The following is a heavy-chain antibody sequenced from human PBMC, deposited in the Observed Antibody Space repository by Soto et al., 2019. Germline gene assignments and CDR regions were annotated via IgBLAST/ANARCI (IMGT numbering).Heavy chain of an antibody. Sequence: SETLSLTCAVYGGSFSGYYWTWIRQPPGTGLEWIGEINHSGSTNYNPSLKSRVTISVDTSKNQFSLKLSSVTAADTAVYYCARVTRGWYVYYWGQGTLVTVSS. CDR1: GGSFSGYY. D-gene: IGHD6-19*01. CDR2: INHSGST. CDR3: ARVTRGWYVYY. V-gene: IGHV4-34*01. J-gene: IGHJ4*02.